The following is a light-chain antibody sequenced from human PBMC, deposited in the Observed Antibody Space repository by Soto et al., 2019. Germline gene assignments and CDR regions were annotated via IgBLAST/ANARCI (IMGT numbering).Light chain of an antibody. Sequence: EIVLTQSPDTLALFPGERATLSGRASQSVTSTYLARYQQKPGQSPRPLISAASSRATGTPDRFSGSGSGPDVTLTISRMEPEDFAVYYCHQYGSSRWTFGQGTKGEI. V-gene: IGKV3-20*01. CDR1: QSVTSTY. CDR3: HQYGSSRWT. CDR2: AAS. J-gene: IGKJ1*01.